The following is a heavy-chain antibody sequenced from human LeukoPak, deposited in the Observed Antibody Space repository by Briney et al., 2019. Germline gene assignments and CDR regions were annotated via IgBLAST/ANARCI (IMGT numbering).Heavy chain of an antibody. Sequence: SETLSLTCTVSGGSISSYYWSWIRQPPGKGLEWIGHVDYSGTTSYNPSLRRRVAISLETSKNQFSLKVMYLTAADTAVYYCARGIRTGYGYWGQGILVTVSS. CDR1: GGSISSYY. V-gene: IGHV4-59*12. CDR3: ARGIRTGYGY. CDR2: VDYSGTT. J-gene: IGHJ4*02. D-gene: IGHD1-1*01.